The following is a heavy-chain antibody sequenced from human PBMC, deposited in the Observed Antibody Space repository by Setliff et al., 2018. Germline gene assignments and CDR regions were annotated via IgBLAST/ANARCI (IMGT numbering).Heavy chain of an antibody. CDR3: ARDVWGAGTGWFDP. CDR1: GVSVSRHY. J-gene: IGHJ5*02. Sequence: ASETLSLTCNVSGVSVSRHYWSWIRQPPGKTLEWIGYIYTGGSTTYNPSLKSRVTLSLDTSKNHLSLNLTSVTAADTAVYYCARDVWGAGTGWFDPWGRGILVTVSS. CDR2: IYTGGST. D-gene: IGHD1-1*01. V-gene: IGHV4-4*08.